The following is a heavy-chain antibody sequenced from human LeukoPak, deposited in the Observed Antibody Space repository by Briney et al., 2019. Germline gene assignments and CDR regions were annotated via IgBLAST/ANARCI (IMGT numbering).Heavy chain of an antibody. J-gene: IGHJ5*02. CDR1: GYSISSGYY. CDR3: ARIEGTYYYDSSGYYSRYNWFDP. CDR2: IYHSGST. V-gene: IGHV4-38-2*02. Sequence: SETLSLTCTVSGYSISSGYYWGWIRQPPGKGLEWIGSIYHSGSTYYNPSLKSRVTISVDTSKNQFSLQLSSVTAADTAVYYCARIEGTYYYDSSGYYSRYNWFDPWGQGTLVTVSS. D-gene: IGHD3-22*01.